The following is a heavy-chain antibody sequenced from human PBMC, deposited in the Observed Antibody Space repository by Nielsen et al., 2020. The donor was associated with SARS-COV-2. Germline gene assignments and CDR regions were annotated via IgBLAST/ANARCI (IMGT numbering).Heavy chain of an antibody. CDR1: GASISSYY. CDR2: IYHSGIT. D-gene: IGHD5-12*01. J-gene: IGHJ2*01. Sequence: SETLSLTCSVSGASISSYYWSWIRQPPGKGLEWIGYIYHSGITKINPSLKSRVTISVDTSKNQFSLKLSSVTAADTAVYYCARHPRLRLIKETYWYFDLWGRGTLVTVSS. CDR3: ARHPRLRLIKETYWYFDL. V-gene: IGHV4-59*08.